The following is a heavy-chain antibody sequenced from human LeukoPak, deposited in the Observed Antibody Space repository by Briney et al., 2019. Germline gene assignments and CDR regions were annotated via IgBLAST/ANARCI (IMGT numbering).Heavy chain of an antibody. CDR2: ISWNSGSI. D-gene: IGHD1-14*01. Sequence: GGSLRLSCAASGFTFDDYAMHWVRQAPGKGLEWVSGISWNSGSIGYADSVKGRFTISRDNAKNSLYLQMNSLRAEDTALYYCATEGASRWYFDLWGRGTLVTVSS. CDR3: ATEGASRWYFDL. V-gene: IGHV3-9*01. CDR1: GFTFDDYA. J-gene: IGHJ2*01.